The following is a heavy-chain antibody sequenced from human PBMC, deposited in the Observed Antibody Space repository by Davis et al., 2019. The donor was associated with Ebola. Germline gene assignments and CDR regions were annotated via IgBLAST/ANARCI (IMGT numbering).Heavy chain of an antibody. V-gene: IGHV1-69*06. D-gene: IGHD4-17*01. CDR3: ARPQTTVTTGWFDP. J-gene: IGHJ5*02. CDR1: GGTFSSYA. CDR2: IIPIFGTA. Sequence: AASVKVSCKASGGTFSSYAISWVRQAPGQGLEWMGGIIPIFGTANYAQKFQGRVTITADKSTSTAYMELSSLRSEDTAVYYCARPQTTVTTGWFDPWGQGTLVTVSS.